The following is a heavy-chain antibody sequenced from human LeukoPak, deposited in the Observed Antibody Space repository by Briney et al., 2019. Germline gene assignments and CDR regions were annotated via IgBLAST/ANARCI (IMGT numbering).Heavy chain of an antibody. D-gene: IGHD5-18*01. CDR1: GFTFDDYA. Sequence: GRSLRLSCAASGFTFDDYAMHWVRQAPGKGLEWVSGISWNSGSIGYADSVKGRFTISRDNAKNSLYLQMNSLRAEDTALYYCAKAQRGYSYGRYGMDVWGQGTTVTVSS. V-gene: IGHV3-9*01. CDR3: AKAQRGYSYGRYGMDV. CDR2: ISWNSGSI. J-gene: IGHJ6*02.